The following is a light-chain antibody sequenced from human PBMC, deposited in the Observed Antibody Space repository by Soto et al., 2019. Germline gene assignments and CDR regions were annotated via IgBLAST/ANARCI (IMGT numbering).Light chain of an antibody. CDR1: QSLSRNY. CDR3: QQYLTFPPA. V-gene: IGKV3-20*01. J-gene: IGKJ2*01. Sequence: EIVLTQSPGTLSLSPGQRAALSCRASQSLSRNYVAWYQQNPGQAPGLLIIDASTRAAGVPDRFSGSGSGTDFTLTISRLEPEDFAMYYCQQYLTFPPAFGQGTRLDIK. CDR2: DAS.